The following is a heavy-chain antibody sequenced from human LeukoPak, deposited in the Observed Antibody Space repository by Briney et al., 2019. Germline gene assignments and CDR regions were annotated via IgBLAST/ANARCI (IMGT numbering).Heavy chain of an antibody. Sequence: GGSLRLSCVDSRFTFSSYEMNWVRQAPGKGLEWVSYISSSGSTIYYADSVKGRFTISRDNSKNTLYLQMNSLRAEDTAVYYCAKDRGFTDPFDYWGQGTLVTVSS. CDR2: ISSSGSTI. V-gene: IGHV3-48*03. J-gene: IGHJ4*02. D-gene: IGHD3-10*01. CDR1: RFTFSSYE. CDR3: AKDRGFTDPFDY.